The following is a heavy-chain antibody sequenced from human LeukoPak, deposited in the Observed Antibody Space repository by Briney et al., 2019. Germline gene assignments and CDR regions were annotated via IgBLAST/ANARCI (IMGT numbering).Heavy chain of an antibody. D-gene: IGHD6-19*01. V-gene: IGHV4-39*01. Sequence: KTSETLSLTCTVSGGSISSSSYYWGWIRQPPGKGLEWIGSIYYSGSTYYNPSLKSRVTISVDTSKNQFSLKLSSVTAADTAVYYCARLIDSSGWYPTIDYWGQGTLVTVSS. CDR3: ARLIDSSGWYPTIDY. CDR2: IYYSGST. J-gene: IGHJ4*02. CDR1: GGSISSSSYY.